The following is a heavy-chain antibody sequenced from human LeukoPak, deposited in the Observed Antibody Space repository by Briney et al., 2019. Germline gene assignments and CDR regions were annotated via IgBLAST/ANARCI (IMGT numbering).Heavy chain of an antibody. Sequence: SETLSLTCTVPGGSISSGDYYWSWIRQPPGKGLEWIGYIYYSGSTYYNPSLKSRVTIPVDTSKNQFSLKLSSVTAADTAVYYCASTISTSPGWFDPWGQGTLVTVSS. CDR2: IYYSGST. CDR1: GGSISSGDYY. V-gene: IGHV4-30-4*08. J-gene: IGHJ5*02. CDR3: ASTISTSPGWFDP. D-gene: IGHD3-3*01.